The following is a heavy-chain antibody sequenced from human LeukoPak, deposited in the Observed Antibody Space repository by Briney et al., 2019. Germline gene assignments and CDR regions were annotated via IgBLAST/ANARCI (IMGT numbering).Heavy chain of an antibody. D-gene: IGHD3-9*01. V-gene: IGHV1-2*02. Sequence: ASVKVSCKASGYTFTSYYMHWVRQAPGQGLEWMGWINPNSGGTNYAQKFQGRVTMTRDTSISTAYMELSRLRSDDTAVYYCARGDYDILTGYYRVNWFDPWGQGTLVTVSS. CDR2: INPNSGGT. CDR1: GYTFTSYY. CDR3: ARGDYDILTGYYRVNWFDP. J-gene: IGHJ5*02.